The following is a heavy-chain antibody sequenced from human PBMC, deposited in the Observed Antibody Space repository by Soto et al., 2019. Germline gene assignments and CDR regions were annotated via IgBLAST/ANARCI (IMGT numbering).Heavy chain of an antibody. CDR2: IYYSGST. CDR1: GGSISSYY. D-gene: IGHD2-2*02. CDR3: ARLACSTTRCFTYFDY. J-gene: IGHJ4*02. V-gene: IGHV4-59*08. Sequence: PSETLSLTCTVSGGSISSYYWSWIRQHPGKGLEWIGYIYYSGSTYYNPSLQSRVTISVDTSKNQFSLKLSSVTAADTAVYYCARLACSTTRCFTYFDYWGQGALVTVSS.